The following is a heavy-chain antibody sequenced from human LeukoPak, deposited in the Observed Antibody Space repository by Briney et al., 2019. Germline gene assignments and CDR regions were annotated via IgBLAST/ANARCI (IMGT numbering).Heavy chain of an antibody. CDR3: ARSTGSGSMGKDYYYYGMDV. CDR2: INPNSGGT. CDR1: GYTFTGYY. J-gene: IGHJ6*04. V-gene: IGHV1-2*04. D-gene: IGHD3-10*01. Sequence: ASVKVSCKASGYTFTGYYMHWVRQAPGQGLEWMGWINPNSGGTNCAQKFQGWVTMTRDTSISTAYMELSRLRSDDTAVYYCARSTGSGSMGKDYYYYGMDVWGKGTTVTVSS.